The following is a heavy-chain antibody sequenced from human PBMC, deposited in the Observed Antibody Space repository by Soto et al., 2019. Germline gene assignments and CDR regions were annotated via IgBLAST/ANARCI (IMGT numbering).Heavy chain of an antibody. D-gene: IGHD3-3*01. V-gene: IGHV1-3*01. CDR3: ARDPTVLYTIFLPNLHWFDP. Sequence: GASVKVSCKASGYTFTSYAMHWVRQAPGQRLEWMGWINAGNGSTKYSQKFQGRVTITRDTSASTAYMELSSLRSEDTAVYYCARDPTVLYTIFLPNLHWFDPWGQGTLVTVSS. CDR1: GYTFTSYA. CDR2: INAGNGST. J-gene: IGHJ5*02.